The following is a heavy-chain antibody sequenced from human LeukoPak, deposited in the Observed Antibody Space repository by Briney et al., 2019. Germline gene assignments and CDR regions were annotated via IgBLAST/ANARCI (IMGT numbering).Heavy chain of an antibody. Sequence: ASVKVSCKASGYTFTGYYMHWVRQAPGQGLEWMGWINPNSGGTNYAQKFQGWVTMTRDTSISTACMELSRLRSDDTAVYYCARGGCSSTSCPNWFDPWGQGTLVTVSS. CDR1: GYTFTGYY. J-gene: IGHJ5*02. CDR2: INPNSGGT. D-gene: IGHD2-2*01. V-gene: IGHV1-2*04. CDR3: ARGGCSSTSCPNWFDP.